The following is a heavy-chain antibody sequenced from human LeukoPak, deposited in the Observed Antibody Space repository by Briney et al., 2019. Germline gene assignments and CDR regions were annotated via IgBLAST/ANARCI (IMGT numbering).Heavy chain of an antibody. D-gene: IGHD5-18*01. J-gene: IGHJ4*02. Sequence: PSETLSLTCTVSGGSISSSSYYWGWIRQPPGKGLEWIGSIYYSGSTYYNPSLKSRVTISVDTSKNQFSLKLSSVTAADTAVYYCARLQGSWLQLWLSYGLDYYFDYWGQGTLVTVSS. CDR2: IYYSGST. V-gene: IGHV4-39*01. CDR3: ARLQGSWLQLWLSYGLDYYFDY. CDR1: GGSISSSSYY.